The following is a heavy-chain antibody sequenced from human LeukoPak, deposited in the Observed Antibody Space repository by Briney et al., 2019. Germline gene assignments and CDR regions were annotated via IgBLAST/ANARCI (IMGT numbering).Heavy chain of an antibody. J-gene: IGHJ4*02. V-gene: IGHV3-48*03. CDR2: ISGSGTIL. D-gene: IGHD2-15*01. CDR3: ARDRGYCSGGTCARPDY. CDR1: GLTVSSYH. Sequence: GGSLRLSCAASGLTVSSYHMNWVRQAPGKGLEWVSSISGSGTILYYADSVKGRFTIARDNAKKSLYLQMNSLRAEDTAVYYCARDRGYCSGGTCARPDYWGQGTLVTVSS.